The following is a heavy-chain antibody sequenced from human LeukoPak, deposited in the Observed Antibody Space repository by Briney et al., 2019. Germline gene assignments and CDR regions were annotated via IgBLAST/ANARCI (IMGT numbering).Heavy chain of an antibody. D-gene: IGHD6-19*01. CDR2: IYYTGIS. CDR1: GASISSYY. CDR3: ATLYSSGWRPLYYFNF. V-gene: IGHV4-59*08. Sequence: SETLSLTCTVSGASISSYYWSWIRQPPGKGLGWIGSIYYTGISSYNPSLKSRVAFSVDTFNNQFSLKMNSVTAADTALYYCATLYSSGWRPLYYFNFWGQGTLVTVSS. J-gene: IGHJ4*02.